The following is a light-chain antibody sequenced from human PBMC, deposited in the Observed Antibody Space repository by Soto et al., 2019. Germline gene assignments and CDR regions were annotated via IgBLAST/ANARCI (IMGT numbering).Light chain of an antibody. V-gene: IGKV3-20*01. CDR2: VAS. J-gene: IGKJ2*01. CDR3: QRVSSSPIMYA. Sequence: EIVFTQSPGTLSLSPGERATLSCRASQSVSTNYLAWYQQNPGQAPRHRIYVASTRATGIPERFSGSASGTDFSLSITRLGPGDFAVYYCQRVSSSPIMYAFGQGTKLEI. CDR1: QSVSTNY.